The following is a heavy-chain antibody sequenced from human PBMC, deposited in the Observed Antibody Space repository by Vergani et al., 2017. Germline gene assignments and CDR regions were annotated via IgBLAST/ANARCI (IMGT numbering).Heavy chain of an antibody. CDR3: TRAQQWLFFVNWFDP. V-gene: IGHV3-49*03. CDR1: GFTFSSYA. J-gene: IGHJ5*02. D-gene: IGHD3-22*01. Sequence: EVQLVESGGGLVQPGGSLRLSCAASGFTFSSYAMSWFRQAPGKGLEWVGCIRSKAYGGTTEYAASVKGRFTISRDDSKSIAYLQMNSLKTEDTAVYYCTRAQQWLFFVNWFDPWGQGTLVTVSS. CDR2: IRSKAYGGTT.